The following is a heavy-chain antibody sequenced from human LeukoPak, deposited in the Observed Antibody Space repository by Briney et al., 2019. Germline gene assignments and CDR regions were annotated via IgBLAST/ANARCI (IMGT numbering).Heavy chain of an antibody. CDR3: ARVDSSSWSPFDY. CDR2: INSDGSST. V-gene: IGHV3-74*01. CDR1: GFTFSSYW. Sequence: GGSLRLSCAASGFTFSSYWMHWVRQAPGKGLVWVSRINSDGSSTSYADSAKGRFTISRDNAKNTLYLQMNSLRAEDTAVYYCARVDSSSWSPFDYWGQGTLVTVSS. D-gene: IGHD6-13*01. J-gene: IGHJ4*02.